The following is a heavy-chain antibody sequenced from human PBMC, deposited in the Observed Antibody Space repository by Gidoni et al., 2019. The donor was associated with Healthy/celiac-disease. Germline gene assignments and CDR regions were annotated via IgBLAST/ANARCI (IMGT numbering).Heavy chain of an antibody. Sequence: EVQLVQSGAEVNTPGESLRIFCKGAGYSFTSYWTSWVRQTPGKGLEWLGRIDPSDSYPTYSPSFQAHVTISADKSISTAYLQWSSLKASDTAMYYCARQGGHMVQGDFDYWGQGTLVTVSS. J-gene: IGHJ4*02. CDR3: ARQGGHMVQGDFDY. CDR1: GYSFTSYW. V-gene: IGHV5-10-1*03. D-gene: IGHD3-10*01. CDR2: IDPSDSYP.